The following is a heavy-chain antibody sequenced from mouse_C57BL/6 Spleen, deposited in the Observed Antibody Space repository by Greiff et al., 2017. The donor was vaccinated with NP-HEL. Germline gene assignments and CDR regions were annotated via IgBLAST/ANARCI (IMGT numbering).Heavy chain of an antibody. D-gene: IGHD2-1*01. CDR3: ARTYGNYVDYYAMDY. CDR2: ISSGSSTI. J-gene: IGHJ4*01. V-gene: IGHV5-17*01. CDR1: GFTFSDYG. Sequence: EVQLVESGGGLVKPGGSLKLSCAASGFTFSDYGMHWVRQAPEKGLEWVAYISSGSSTIYYADTVKGRFTISSDNAKKTLFLQMTSLRSEDTAMYYCARTYGNYVDYYAMDYWGQGTSVTVSS.